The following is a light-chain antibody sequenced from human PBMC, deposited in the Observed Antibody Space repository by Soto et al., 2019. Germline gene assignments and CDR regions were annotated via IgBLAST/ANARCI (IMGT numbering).Light chain of an antibody. CDR2: GDY. Sequence: SVLTQPPSVSGAPGQRVTISCTGSSSNIGADYDVHWYQHLPGTAPKLLIFGDYNRPSGVPDRISGSRSGTSASLAITGLQAEDEADYYCQSYDRSLSGFVFGTGTKVTVL. J-gene: IGLJ1*01. CDR3: QSYDRSLSGFV. V-gene: IGLV1-40*01. CDR1: SSNIGADYD.